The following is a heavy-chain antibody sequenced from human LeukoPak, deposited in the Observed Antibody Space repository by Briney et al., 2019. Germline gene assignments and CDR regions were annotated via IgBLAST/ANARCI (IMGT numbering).Heavy chain of an antibody. Sequence: ASVKVSCKASGYTFTGYYMHWVRQAPGQGLEWMGWINPNSGGTNYAQKFQGRVTMTRDTSISTAYMELSRLRSDDTAVYYCARDWYCSSTSCYSDQDYWGQGTLVTASS. V-gene: IGHV1-2*02. D-gene: IGHD2-2*01. CDR2: INPNSGGT. CDR1: GYTFTGYY. CDR3: ARDWYCSSTSCYSDQDY. J-gene: IGHJ4*02.